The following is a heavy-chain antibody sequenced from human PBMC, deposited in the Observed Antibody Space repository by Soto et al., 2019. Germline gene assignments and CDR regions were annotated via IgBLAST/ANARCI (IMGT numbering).Heavy chain of an antibody. CDR1: GFTFSSYA. CDR3: ARERNYGFDY. CDR2: ISINGGST. V-gene: IGHV3-64*01. J-gene: IGHJ4*02. Sequence: GGSLRLSCAASGFTFSSYAIHWVRQAPGKGLEYVSTISINGGSTYYANSVKGRFTISRDNSKNTLYLQMGSLRAEDMAVYYCARERNYGFDYWGQGTLVTVSS. D-gene: IGHD1-7*01.